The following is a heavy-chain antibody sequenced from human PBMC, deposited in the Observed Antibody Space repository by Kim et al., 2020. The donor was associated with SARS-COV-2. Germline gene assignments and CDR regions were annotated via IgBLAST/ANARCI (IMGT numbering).Heavy chain of an antibody. D-gene: IGHD3-9*01. V-gene: IGHV3-23*01. CDR1: GFTFSSYA. Sequence: GGSLRLSCAASGFTFSSYAMSWVRQAPGKGLEWVSSTTNNAGRTYYADSVQGRFTISRDNSKNTMYLQLNSLRAEDTAVYYCAKDQVDCLLWAIDSWGQG. J-gene: IGHJ4*02. CDR3: AKDQVDCLLWAIDS. CDR2: TTNNAGRT.